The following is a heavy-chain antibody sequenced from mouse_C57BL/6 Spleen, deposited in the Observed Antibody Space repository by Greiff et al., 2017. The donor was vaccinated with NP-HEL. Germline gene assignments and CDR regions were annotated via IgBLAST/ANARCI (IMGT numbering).Heavy chain of an antibody. CDR3: ARYGSTPFDY. CDR2: ISGGGGNT. D-gene: IGHD1-1*01. CDR1: GFTFSSYT. Sequence: EVKLVESGGGLVKPGGSLKLSCAASGFTFSSYTMSWVRQTPEKRLEWVATISGGGGNTYYPDSVKGRFTISRDNAKNTLYLQMSSLRSEDTAVYYCARYGSTPFDYWGQGTTLTVSS. V-gene: IGHV5-9*04. J-gene: IGHJ2*01.